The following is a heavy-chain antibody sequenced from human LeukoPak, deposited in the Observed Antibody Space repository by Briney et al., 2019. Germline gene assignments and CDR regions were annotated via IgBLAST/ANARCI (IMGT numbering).Heavy chain of an antibody. J-gene: IGHJ4*02. Sequence: GGSLRLSCAASGFTFRTYSMDWVRHAPGMGLEWVASISSTSSYIYYTDSVKGRFTISRDNAKKSLDLQMNSLRAEDTAVYYCARDMEGGDYWGQGTLVTVSS. V-gene: IGHV3-21*01. CDR3: ARDMEGGDY. CDR1: GFTFRTYS. CDR2: ISSTSSYI. D-gene: IGHD1-1*01.